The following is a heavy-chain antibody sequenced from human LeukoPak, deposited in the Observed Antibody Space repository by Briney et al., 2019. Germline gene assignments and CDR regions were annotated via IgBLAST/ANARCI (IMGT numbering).Heavy chain of an antibody. CDR2: ISAYNGNT. Sequence: GASVKVSCKASGYTFTSYGISWVRQAPGQGLEWMGWISAYNGNTNYAQKLQGRVTMTTDTSTSTAYMELRSLRSDDTAVYCCAREITVVRMDAFDIWGQGTMVTVSS. J-gene: IGHJ3*02. D-gene: IGHD3-10*01. V-gene: IGHV1-18*01. CDR1: GYTFTSYG. CDR3: AREITVVRMDAFDI.